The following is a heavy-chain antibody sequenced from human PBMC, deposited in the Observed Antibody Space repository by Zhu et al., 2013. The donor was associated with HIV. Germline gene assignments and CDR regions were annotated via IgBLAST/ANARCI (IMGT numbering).Heavy chain of an antibody. CDR1: GYSFDMFG. D-gene: IGHD4-17*01. J-gene: IGHJ3*02. CDR2: MNTYHGDT. Sequence: QVQLVQSGPEVKKPGASLKVSCKASGYSFDMFGITWVRQAPGKGLEWMGWMNTYHGDTTTAQTFQGRLIMTSDTSTRTAYMELRGLGSEDTAVYYCARVSTTVRSFEIWGQGTMVTVSS. V-gene: IGHV1-18*01. CDR3: ARVSTTVRSFEI.